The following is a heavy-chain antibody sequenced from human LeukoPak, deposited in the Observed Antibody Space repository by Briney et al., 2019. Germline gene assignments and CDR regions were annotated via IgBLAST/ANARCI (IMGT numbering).Heavy chain of an antibody. J-gene: IGHJ4*02. Sequence: SETLSLTCTVSGGSISSGGYYWSWIRQHPGKGLEWIGYIYYSGSTYYNPSLKIRVTISVDTSKNQFSLKLSSVTAADTAVYYCARSPEMTLYYYGSGSYFDYWGQGTLVTVSS. CDR1: GGSISSGGYY. CDR2: IYYSGST. V-gene: IGHV4-31*03. D-gene: IGHD3-10*01. CDR3: ARSPEMTLYYYGSGSYFDY.